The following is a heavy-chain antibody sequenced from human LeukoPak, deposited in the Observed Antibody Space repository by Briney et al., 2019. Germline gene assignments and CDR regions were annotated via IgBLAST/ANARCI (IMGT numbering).Heavy chain of an antibody. J-gene: IGHJ4*02. CDR3: ARGGLSYFDY. Sequence: GGSLRLSCAASGFTFSSYSMNWARQAPGKGLEWVSSISSSSSYIYYADSVKGRFTISRDNAKNSLYLQMNSLRAEDTAVYYCARGGLSYFDYWGQGTLVTVSS. CDR1: GFTFSSYS. V-gene: IGHV3-21*01. CDR2: ISSSSSYI. D-gene: IGHD3-16*01.